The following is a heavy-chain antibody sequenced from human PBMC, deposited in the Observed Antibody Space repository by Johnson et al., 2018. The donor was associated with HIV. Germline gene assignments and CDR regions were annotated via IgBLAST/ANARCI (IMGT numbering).Heavy chain of an antibody. CDR1: GFTFSSYA. J-gene: IGHJ3*02. D-gene: IGHD3-10*01. CDR3: ARVGYGVLLWFGVDDAFDI. CDR2: ISYDGSNK. V-gene: IGHV3-30*14. Sequence: QMQLVESGGGLVQPGGSLRLSCAASGFTFSSYAMHWVRQAPGKGLEWVAVISYDGSNKYYADSVKGRFTISTDNSNNTLYLQMNTLRAEDTAVYYCARVGYGVLLWFGVDDAFDIWGQGTMVTVSS.